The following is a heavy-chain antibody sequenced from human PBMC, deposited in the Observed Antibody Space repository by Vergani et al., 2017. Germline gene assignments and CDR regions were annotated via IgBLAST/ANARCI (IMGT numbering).Heavy chain of an antibody. J-gene: IGHJ5*02. D-gene: IGHD2-21*01. V-gene: IGHV7-4-1*02. Sequence: QVQLVQSGSELKKPGASVKVSCKTSGYSFTEYSMNWVRQAPGQGLEWMGWINTDSGNPTYAQGFRGRFVFSLDTSLATAYMQINRLKAEDTAVYYCVGEPKPKNLHGDHRGNWFDPWGQGTLVTVSS. CDR3: VGEPKPKNLHGDHRGNWFDP. CDR2: INTDSGNP. CDR1: GYSFTEYS.